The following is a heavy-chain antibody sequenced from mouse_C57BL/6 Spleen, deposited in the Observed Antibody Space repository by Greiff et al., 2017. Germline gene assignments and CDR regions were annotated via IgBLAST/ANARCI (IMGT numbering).Heavy chain of an antibody. CDR1: GYSITSGYY. CDR3: AREGDSSGDYYAMDY. J-gene: IGHJ4*01. D-gene: IGHD3-2*02. CDR2: ISYDGSN. Sequence: EVQLVESGPGLVKPSQSLSLTCSVTGYSITSGYYWNWIRQFPGNKLEWMGYISYDGSNNYNPSLKNRIAITRGTSKNQFFLKLNSVTTEDTATYYCAREGDSSGDYYAMDYWGQGTSVTVSS. V-gene: IGHV3-6*01.